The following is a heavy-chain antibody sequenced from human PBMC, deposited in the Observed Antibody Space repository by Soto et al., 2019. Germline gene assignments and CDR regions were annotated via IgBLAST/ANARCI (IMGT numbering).Heavy chain of an antibody. CDR1: GFTFSSYG. J-gene: IGHJ6*02. CDR3: AKDGPTPKYCSGGSCYSRAYYYYGMDV. V-gene: IGHV3-30*18. Sequence: QVQLVESGGGVVQPGRSLRLSCAASGFTFSSYGMHWVRQAPGKGLEWVAVISYDGSNKYYADSVKGRFTISRDNSKNTRYLQMNSLRAEDTAVYYCAKDGPTPKYCSGGSCYSRAYYYYGMDVWGQGTTVTVSS. D-gene: IGHD2-15*01. CDR2: ISYDGSNK.